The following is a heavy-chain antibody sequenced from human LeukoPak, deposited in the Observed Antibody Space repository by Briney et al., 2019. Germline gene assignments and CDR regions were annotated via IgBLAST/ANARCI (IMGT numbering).Heavy chain of an antibody. Sequence: SETLPLTCTVSGGSISSHYWSWIRQPPGKGLEYIGYIYYSGSTNYNPSLKSRVTISVDTSKNQFSLKLSSVTAADTAVYYCATATYYYYMDVWGKGTTVTVSS. CDR2: IYYSGST. V-gene: IGHV4-59*11. CDR1: GGSISSHY. CDR3: ATATYYYYMDV. J-gene: IGHJ6*03.